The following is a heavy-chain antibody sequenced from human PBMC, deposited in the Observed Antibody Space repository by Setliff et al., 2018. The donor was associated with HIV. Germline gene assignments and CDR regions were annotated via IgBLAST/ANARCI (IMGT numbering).Heavy chain of an antibody. CDR1: GGSMRSNIYY. J-gene: IGHJ3*02. Sequence: SETLSLTCSVSGGSMRSNIYYWGWIRLSPTKGLEWIGSMYHSGSTYHNPSLKSRVTISVDTSKNQFSLKLSYVTAADTAFYYCARQSPQIRYLDWLNAFDIWGQGTMVTVSS. CDR2: MYHSGST. V-gene: IGHV4-39*01. CDR3: ARQSPQIRYLDWLNAFDI. D-gene: IGHD3-9*01.